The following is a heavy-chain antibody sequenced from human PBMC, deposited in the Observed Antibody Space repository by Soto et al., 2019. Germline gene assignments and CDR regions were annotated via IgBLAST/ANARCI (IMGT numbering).Heavy chain of an antibody. D-gene: IGHD3-16*01. Sequence: SETLSLTCTVSGGSISGYYWTWIRQPAGKGLEYIGRIYSSGSTNFSPSLKSRVAMSVDTSQNQFSLKLTSMTAADTAVYYCVRGETKAQFDYWGQGILVTVSS. J-gene: IGHJ4*02. V-gene: IGHV4-4*07. CDR3: VRGETKAQFDY. CDR2: IYSSGST. CDR1: GGSISGYY.